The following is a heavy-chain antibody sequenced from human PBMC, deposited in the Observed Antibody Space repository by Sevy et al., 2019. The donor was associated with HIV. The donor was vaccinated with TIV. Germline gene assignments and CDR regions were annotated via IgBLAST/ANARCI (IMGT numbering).Heavy chain of an antibody. CDR2: ITTYNGKT. Sequence: ASVKVSCKASGYTFTNYGITWVRHAPGQGLEWMGWITTYNGKTNYVEKLQGRVTMTTDTSTSTAYMELRSLRSDDTVVYYCARVHGLVPAASYPSYGMDVWGQGTTVTVSS. D-gene: IGHD2-2*01. V-gene: IGHV1-18*01. J-gene: IGHJ6*02. CDR3: ARVHGLVPAASYPSYGMDV. CDR1: GYTFTNYG.